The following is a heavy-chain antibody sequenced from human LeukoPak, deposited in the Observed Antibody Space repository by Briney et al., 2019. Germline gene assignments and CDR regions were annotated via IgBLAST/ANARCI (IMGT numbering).Heavy chain of an antibody. CDR1: GYTFTSYG. CDR2: IIPILGIA. J-gene: IGHJ4*02. D-gene: IGHD3-10*01. CDR3: ALRYYYGSGSYTDYFDY. Sequence: SVKVSCKASGYTFTSYGISWVRQAPGQGLEWMERIIPILGIANYAQKFQGRVTITADKSTSTAYMELSSLRSEDTAVYYCALRYYYGSGSYTDYFDYWGQGTLVTVSS. V-gene: IGHV1-69*04.